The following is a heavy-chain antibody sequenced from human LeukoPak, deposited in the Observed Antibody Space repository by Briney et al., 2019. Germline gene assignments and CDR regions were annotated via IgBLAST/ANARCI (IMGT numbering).Heavy chain of an antibody. V-gene: IGHV3-23*01. D-gene: IGHD2-15*01. CDR2: ISGSGEST. CDR3: AKLQGARVVDAFDI. J-gene: IGHJ3*02. Sequence: GGSLRLSCAASGFTFSSYAMSWVRQAPGKGLEWVSTISGSGESTYYTDSVKGRFTISRDNSKNTLYLQMNSLRAEDTAVYYCAKLQGARVVDAFDIWGQGTMVTVSS. CDR1: GFTFSSYA.